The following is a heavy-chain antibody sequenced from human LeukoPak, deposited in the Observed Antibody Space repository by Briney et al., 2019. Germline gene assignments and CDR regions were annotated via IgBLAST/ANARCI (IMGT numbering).Heavy chain of an antibody. J-gene: IGHJ4*02. CDR2: ISPNNGGT. CDR3: ARGSPEAGPTRGYFDC. CDR1: GYTFSGYF. Sequence: ASVKVSCKASGYTFSGYFVHWLRQAPGHGLEWMGWISPNNGGTDYAQRFQGGVTLTTDTSISTAYMELSSLRSDDTAVYYCARGSPEAGPTRGYFDCWGQGTLVTVSS. D-gene: IGHD1-26*01. V-gene: IGHV1-2*02.